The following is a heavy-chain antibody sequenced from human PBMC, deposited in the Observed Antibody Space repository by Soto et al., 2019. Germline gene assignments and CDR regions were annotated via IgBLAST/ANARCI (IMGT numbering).Heavy chain of an antibody. V-gene: IGHV1-69*13. Sequence: ASAKVSCKASGGTFSSYAISWVRQAPGQGLEWMGGIIPIFGTANYAQKFQGRVTITADESTSTAYMELSSLRSEDTAVYYCARDEQWLAHRTWGQGTLVTVSS. CDR2: IIPIFGTA. D-gene: IGHD6-19*01. CDR3: ARDEQWLAHRT. J-gene: IGHJ5*02. CDR1: GGTFSSYA.